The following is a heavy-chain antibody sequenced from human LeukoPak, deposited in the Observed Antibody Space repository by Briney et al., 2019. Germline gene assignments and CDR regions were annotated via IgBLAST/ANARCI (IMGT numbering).Heavy chain of an antibody. CDR1: GFTFDDYA. CDR2: ISWNSGSI. V-gene: IGHV3-9*01. CDR3: ARDGVGPVTQGPW. D-gene: IGHD4-17*01. Sequence: PGGSLRLSCAASGFTFDDYAMHWVRQAPGKGLEWVSGISWNSGSIGYADSVKGRFTISRDNAKNSLYLQMNSLRAEDTALYYCARDGVGPVTQGPWWGQGTLVTVSS. J-gene: IGHJ4*02.